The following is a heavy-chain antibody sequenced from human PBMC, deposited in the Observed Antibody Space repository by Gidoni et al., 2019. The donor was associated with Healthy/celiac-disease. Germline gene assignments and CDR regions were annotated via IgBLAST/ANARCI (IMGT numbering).Heavy chain of an antibody. Sequence: EVQLVESGGGLVQPGGSLRLSCAASGFTFSSYDMHWVRQATGKGLEWVSAIGTAGDTYYPSSVKGRFTISRENAKNSLYLQMNSLRAGDTAVYYCARDGGYNAFDIWGQGTMVTVSS. CDR3: ARDGGYNAFDI. CDR2: IGTAGDT. CDR1: GFTFSSYD. D-gene: IGHD5-12*01. J-gene: IGHJ3*02. V-gene: IGHV3-13*01.